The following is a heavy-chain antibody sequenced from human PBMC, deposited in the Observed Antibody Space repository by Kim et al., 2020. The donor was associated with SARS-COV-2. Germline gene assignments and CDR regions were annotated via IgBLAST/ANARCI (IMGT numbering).Heavy chain of an antibody. J-gene: IGHJ3*02. CDR3: TRVPPYSNSWWDAFDI. CDR2: IRSKANSYAT. V-gene: IGHV3-73*01. D-gene: IGHD6-13*01. CDR1: GFTFSDSA. Sequence: GGSLRLSCAASGFTFSDSAMCWVRQASGKGLEWVGRIRSKANSYATAYAVSGKGRFIISRDDSKNTAYLQMNSLKTEDTAIYYCTRVPPYSNSWWDAFDIWGQGTMVTVSS.